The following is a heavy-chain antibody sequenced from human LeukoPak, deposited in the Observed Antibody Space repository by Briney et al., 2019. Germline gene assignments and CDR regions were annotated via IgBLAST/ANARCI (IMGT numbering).Heavy chain of an antibody. CDR1: GFTFSNYN. V-gene: IGHV3-21*01. CDR2: ITSSGTYI. J-gene: IGHJ4*02. D-gene: IGHD1-26*01. Sequence: GGSLRLSCAASGFTFSNYNMNWVRQAPGKTMEWVSSITSSGTYIFYADSVRGRLTISRDNSKNMLFLQMNSLRDEDTAVYYCARDGQAGARYAQDYWGQGTLVTVSS. CDR3: ARDGQAGARYAQDY.